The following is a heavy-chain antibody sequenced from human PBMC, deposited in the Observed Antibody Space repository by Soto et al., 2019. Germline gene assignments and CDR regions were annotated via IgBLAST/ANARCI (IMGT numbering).Heavy chain of an antibody. Sequence: SETLSLTCAVYGGSFSGYDCSWIRQPPGKGLEWIGYLYYDGSTNYNPSLKSRVTTSIDTSKNQFSLKLTSVTAADPAVYYCARNSRGFLESWYDPWGPGTLVTVSS. V-gene: IGHV4-59*08. J-gene: IGHJ5*02. D-gene: IGHD3-3*01. CDR3: ARNSRGFLESWYDP. CDR1: GGSFSGYD. CDR2: LYYDGST.